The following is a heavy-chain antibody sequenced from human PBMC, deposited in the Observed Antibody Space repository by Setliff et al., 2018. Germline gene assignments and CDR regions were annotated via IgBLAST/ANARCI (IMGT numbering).Heavy chain of an antibody. CDR1: GYTFTSYA. J-gene: IGHJ4*02. Sequence: ASVKVSCKASGYTFTSYAMNWVRQAPGQGLEWIGWISVYNGKTKYAHQFQGRVTITAAESTSTAYMELSSLRSEDTAVYYCARDRGGGSYCTDYWGQGTLVTVSS. D-gene: IGHD1-26*01. V-gene: IGHV1-18*01. CDR3: ARDRGGGSYCTDY. CDR2: ISVYNGKT.